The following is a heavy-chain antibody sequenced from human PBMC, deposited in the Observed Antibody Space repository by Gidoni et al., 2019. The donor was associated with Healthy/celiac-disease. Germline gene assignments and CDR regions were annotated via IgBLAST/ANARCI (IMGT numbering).Heavy chain of an antibody. CDR2: ISYAGSNK. J-gene: IGHJ4*02. CDR3: AKEDILGELSHFDY. CDR1: GLTFNSYG. Sequence: QVQLVESGGGVVQPGRSLRLSCTASGLTFNSYGLHWVRQAPGKGLEWVAVISYAGSNKSYADSVKGRFTISRDNSKNTLYLQMTSLRAEDPAVYSCAKEDILGELSHFDYWGQGTLVPVSS. V-gene: IGHV3-30*18. D-gene: IGHD3-16*02.